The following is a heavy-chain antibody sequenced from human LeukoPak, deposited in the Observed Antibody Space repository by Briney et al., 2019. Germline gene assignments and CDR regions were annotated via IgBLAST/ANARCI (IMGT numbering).Heavy chain of an antibody. D-gene: IGHD3-9*01. V-gene: IGHV3-74*01. CDR1: GFTFSSYW. CDR2: INTDGSST. J-gene: IGHJ4*02. Sequence: PGGSLRLSCAASGFTFSSYWMHWVRQAPGKGLVWVSRINTDGSSTSYADSVKGRFTTSRDNAKNTLYLQMNSLRAEDTAVYYCAKDTLPGGYDILTGPLFDYWGQGTLVTVSS. CDR3: AKDTLPGGYDILTGPLFDY.